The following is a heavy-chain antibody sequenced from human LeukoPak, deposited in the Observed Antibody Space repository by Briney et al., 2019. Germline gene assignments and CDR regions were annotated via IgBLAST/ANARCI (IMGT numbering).Heavy chain of an antibody. CDR3: ARVGVRGGTYYYYYMDV. V-gene: IGHV4-59*11. CDR1: GGSISSHY. D-gene: IGHD1-26*01. J-gene: IGHJ6*03. CDR2: IYYSGST. Sequence: SETLSLTCTASGGSISSHYWSWIRQPPGKGLEWIGYIYYSGSTNCNPSLKSRVTISVDTSKNQFSLKLSSVTAADTAVYYCARVGVRGGTYYYYYMDVWGKGTTVTVSS.